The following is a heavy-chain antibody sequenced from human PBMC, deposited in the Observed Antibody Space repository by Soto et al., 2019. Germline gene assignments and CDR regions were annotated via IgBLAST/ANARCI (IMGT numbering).Heavy chain of an antibody. CDR3: TKVRSSWYYFDF. CDR1: GLTFSNYA. J-gene: IGHJ4*02. CDR2: ITGSGGST. V-gene: IGHV3-23*01. Sequence: EVQLLESGGGLVQPGGSLRLSCAASGLTFSNYAMGWVRQAPGGGLEWVSVITGSGGSTYYADSVKGRFTISRDNSKNTLYLQMNSLRAEDTAIYYCTKVRSSWYYFDFWGQGTLVTVSS. D-gene: IGHD6-13*01.